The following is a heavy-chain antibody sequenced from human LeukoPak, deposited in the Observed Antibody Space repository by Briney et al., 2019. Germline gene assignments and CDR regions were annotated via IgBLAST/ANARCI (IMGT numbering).Heavy chain of an antibody. CDR2: INPNSGGT. J-gene: IGHJ4*02. Sequence: ASVKVSCKASGYTFTGYYMHWVRQAPGQGLEWMGWINPNSGGTNYAQKFQGRVTMTRDTSISTAYMELSRLRSDNTAVYYCARGAYISTLKPIDYWGQGTLVTVSS. D-gene: IGHD2-2*01. CDR1: GYTFTGYY. CDR3: ARGAYISTLKPIDY. V-gene: IGHV1-2*02.